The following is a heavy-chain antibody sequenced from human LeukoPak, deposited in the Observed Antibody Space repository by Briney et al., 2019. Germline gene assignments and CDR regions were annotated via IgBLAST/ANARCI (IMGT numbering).Heavy chain of an antibody. Sequence: SETLSLTCTVSGGSISSGGYYWSWIRQPPGKGLEWIGEINHSGSTNYNPSLKSRVTISVDTSKNQFSLKLSSVTAADTAVYYCARGRCSGGSCYYFDYWGQGTLVTVSS. J-gene: IGHJ4*02. V-gene: IGHV4-39*07. CDR2: INHSGST. D-gene: IGHD2-15*01. CDR3: ARGRCSGGSCYYFDY. CDR1: GGSISSGGYY.